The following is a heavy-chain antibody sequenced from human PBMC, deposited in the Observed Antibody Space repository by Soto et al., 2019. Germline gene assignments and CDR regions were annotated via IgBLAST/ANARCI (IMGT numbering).Heavy chain of an antibody. CDR1: CGSISSYY. Sequence: PSETLSLTCTVSCGSISSYYWSWIRQPPGKGLEWIGYIYYSGSTNYNPSLKSRVTISVDTSKNQFSLKLSSVTAADTAVYYCARAGATGFFGYWGQGTLVTVSS. J-gene: IGHJ4*02. D-gene: IGHD1-26*01. V-gene: IGHV4-59*01. CDR3: ARAGATGFFGY. CDR2: IYYSGST.